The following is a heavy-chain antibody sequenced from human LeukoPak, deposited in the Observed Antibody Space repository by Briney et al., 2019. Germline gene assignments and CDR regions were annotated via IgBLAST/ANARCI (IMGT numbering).Heavy chain of an antibody. CDR1: GFSFSSHG. J-gene: IGHJ4*02. Sequence: GGSLRLSRAASGFSFSSHGMSWVRQAPGKGLEWVSGIIGGAGGTYYADSVKGRFTISRDNSKNTLYLQMNSLRAEDTAVYYCAKDRPAVAAKGGNDYWGQGTLVTVSS. D-gene: IGHD6-19*01. V-gene: IGHV3-23*01. CDR3: AKDRPAVAAKGGNDY. CDR2: IIGGAGGT.